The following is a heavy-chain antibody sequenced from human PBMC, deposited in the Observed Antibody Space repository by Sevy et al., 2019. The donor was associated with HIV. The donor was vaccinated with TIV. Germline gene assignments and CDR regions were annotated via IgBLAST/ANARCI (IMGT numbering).Heavy chain of an antibody. Sequence: GGSLRLSCTVSGFIISSYSMNWVRQAPGKGLEWISYTSGNSGAIYYPDSVKGRFTVSRDNANNALFLQMSSLKDDDTAVYYCARGPDCGGDCDVGFYYPLDVWGQGTTVTVSS. CDR2: TSGNSGAI. CDR3: ARGPDCGGDCDVGFYYPLDV. V-gene: IGHV3-48*02. D-gene: IGHD2-21*02. J-gene: IGHJ6*02. CDR1: GFIISSYS.